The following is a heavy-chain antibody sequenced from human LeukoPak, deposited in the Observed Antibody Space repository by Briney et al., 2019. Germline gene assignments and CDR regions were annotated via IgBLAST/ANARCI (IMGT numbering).Heavy chain of an antibody. CDR1: GGTFSSYA. CDR2: IIPIFGTA. Sequence: SVKVSCKASGGTFSSYAISWVRQAPGQGLEWMGGIIPIFGTANYAQKFQGRVTITADKSTSTAYMELSSLRSEDTAVYYCARTPGTPTDYGDTYYYYYMDVWGKGTTVTISS. CDR3: ARTPGTPTDYGDTYYYYYMDV. J-gene: IGHJ6*03. D-gene: IGHD4-17*01. V-gene: IGHV1-69*06.